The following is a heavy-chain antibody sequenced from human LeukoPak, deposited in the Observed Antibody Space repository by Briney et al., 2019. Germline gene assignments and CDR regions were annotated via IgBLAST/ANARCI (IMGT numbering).Heavy chain of an antibody. Sequence: PGGSLRLSCVASGFTFSSSGMHWVRQTPGKGLEWVALISYDGSNKYYADSVKGRFTISRDNSKNTLYLQMNSLRAEDTAVYYCARGSRHYDILTGYYGGGGFDYWGQGTLVTVSS. J-gene: IGHJ4*02. CDR3: ARGSRHYDILTGYYGGGGFDY. CDR1: GFTFSSSG. CDR2: ISYDGSNK. D-gene: IGHD3-9*01. V-gene: IGHV3-30*03.